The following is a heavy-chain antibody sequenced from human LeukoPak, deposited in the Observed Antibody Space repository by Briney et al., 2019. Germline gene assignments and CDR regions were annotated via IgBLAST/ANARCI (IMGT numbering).Heavy chain of an antibody. CDR3: ARERNSWFDY. Sequence: GGSLRLSCAASGFTFTTYWLNWVRQAPGKGLEWVANIKQDGSEKYYVDSVKGRFTISRDNAKNSLYLQMNSLGVDDTAVYYCARERNSWFDYWGQGNLVTVSS. CDR1: GFTFTTYW. D-gene: IGHD6-13*01. V-gene: IGHV3-7*04. CDR2: IKQDGSEK. J-gene: IGHJ4*02.